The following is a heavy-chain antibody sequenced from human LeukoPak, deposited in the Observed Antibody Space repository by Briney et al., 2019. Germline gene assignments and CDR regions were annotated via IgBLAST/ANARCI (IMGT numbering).Heavy chain of an antibody. V-gene: IGHV3-48*01. CDR2: ISSSSSTI. CDR3: AKESILEWLLYTRYFDY. Sequence: PGGSLRLSCAASGFTFSSYSMNWVRQAPGKGLEWVSYISSSSSTIYYADSVKGRFTISRDNSKNTLYLQMNSLRAEDTAVYYCAKESILEWLLYTRYFDYWGQGTLVTVSS. J-gene: IGHJ4*02. CDR1: GFTFSSYS. D-gene: IGHD3-3*01.